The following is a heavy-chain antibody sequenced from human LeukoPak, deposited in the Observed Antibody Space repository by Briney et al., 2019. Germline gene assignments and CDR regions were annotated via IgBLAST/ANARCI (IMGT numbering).Heavy chain of an antibody. Sequence: SETLSLTCAVYGGSFSGYYWSWIRQPPGKGLEWIGEINHSGSTNYNPSLKSRVTISVDTSKNQFSLKLSSVTAADTAVYYCARVGYGDYYDSSAYSPLDYWDQGTLVTVSS. J-gene: IGHJ4*02. D-gene: IGHD3-22*01. V-gene: IGHV4-34*01. CDR1: GGSFSGYY. CDR3: ARVGYGDYYDSSAYSPLDY. CDR2: INHSGST.